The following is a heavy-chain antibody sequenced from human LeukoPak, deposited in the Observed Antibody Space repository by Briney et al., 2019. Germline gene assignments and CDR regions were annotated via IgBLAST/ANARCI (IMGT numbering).Heavy chain of an antibody. Sequence: GGSLRLSCAASGFTFSSYSMNWVRQAPGKGLEWVSSISSSSSYIYYADSVKGRFTISRDNAKNSLYLQMNSLRAEGTAVYYCARDHYYYDSSGYYHWGQGTLVTVSS. D-gene: IGHD3-22*01. V-gene: IGHV3-21*01. J-gene: IGHJ5*02. CDR3: ARDHYYYDSSGYYH. CDR2: ISSSSSYI. CDR1: GFTFSSYS.